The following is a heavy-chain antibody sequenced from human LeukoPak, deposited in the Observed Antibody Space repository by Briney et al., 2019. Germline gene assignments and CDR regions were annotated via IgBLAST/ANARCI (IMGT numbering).Heavy chain of an antibody. V-gene: IGHV3-21*01. CDR2: ISSSSYI. CDR1: GFTFSSYS. J-gene: IGHJ3*02. Sequence: PGGSLRLSCAASGFTFSSYSMNWVRQAPGKGLEWVSSISSSSYIYYADSVKGRFTISRDNAKNSLYLQMNSLRVEDTAVYYCARDKVVVAATDAFDIWGQGTMITVSS. CDR3: ARDKVVVAATDAFDI. D-gene: IGHD2-15*01.